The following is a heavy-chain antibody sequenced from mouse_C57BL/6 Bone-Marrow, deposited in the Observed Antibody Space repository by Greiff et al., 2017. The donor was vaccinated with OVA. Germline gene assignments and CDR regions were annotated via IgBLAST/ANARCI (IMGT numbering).Heavy chain of an antibody. CDR3: ARYNPYGYYFDY. D-gene: IGHD1-3*01. Sequence: QVQLQQPGAELVKPGASVKLSCKASGYTFTSYWMHWVKQRPGQGLEWIGMIHPNSGSTNYNEKFKSKATLTVDKSSSTAYMQLSSLTSEDSAAYYCARYNPYGYYFDYWGQGTTLTVSS. CDR1: GYTFTSYW. CDR2: IHPNSGST. V-gene: IGHV1-64*01. J-gene: IGHJ2*01.